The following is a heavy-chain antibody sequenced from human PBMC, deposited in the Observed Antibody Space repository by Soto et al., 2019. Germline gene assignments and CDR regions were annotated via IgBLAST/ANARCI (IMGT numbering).Heavy chain of an antibody. V-gene: IGHV1-2*04. CDR2: INPNSGGT. J-gene: IGHJ5*02. D-gene: IGHD5-12*01. CDR3: ARGDVEMATTLCDP. Sequence: GASVKVSCKASGYTFTGYYMHWVRQAPGQGLEWMGWINPNSGGTNYAQKFQGWVTMTRDTSISTAYMELSRLRSDDTAVYYCARGDVEMATTLCDPWGQGILVTVSS. CDR1: GYTFTGYY.